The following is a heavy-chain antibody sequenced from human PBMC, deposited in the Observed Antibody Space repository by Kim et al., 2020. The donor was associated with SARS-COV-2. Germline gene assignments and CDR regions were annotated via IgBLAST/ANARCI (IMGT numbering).Heavy chain of an antibody. CDR2: IIPILGIA. CDR1: GGTFSSYA. J-gene: IGHJ4*02. V-gene: IGHV1-69*04. D-gene: IGHD4-17*01. CDR3: ARDHDYGGNPDY. Sequence: SVKVSCKASGGTFSSYAISWVRQAPGQGLEWMGRIIPILGIANYAQKFLGRVTITADKSTSTAYMELSSLRSEDTAVYYCARDHDYGGNPDYWGQGTLV.